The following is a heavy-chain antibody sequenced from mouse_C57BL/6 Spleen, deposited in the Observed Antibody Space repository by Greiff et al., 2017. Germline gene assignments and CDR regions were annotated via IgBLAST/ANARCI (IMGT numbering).Heavy chain of an antibody. CDR1: GYTFTDYN. Sequence: EVMLVESGPELVKPGASVKIPCKASGYTFTDYNMDWVKQSHGKSLEWIGDINPNNGGTIYNQKFKGKATLTVDKSSSTAYMELRSLTSEDTAVYYCARGDYDYDAWFAYWGQGTLVTVSA. D-gene: IGHD2-4*01. J-gene: IGHJ3*01. CDR3: ARGDYDYDAWFAY. V-gene: IGHV1-18*01. CDR2: INPNNGGT.